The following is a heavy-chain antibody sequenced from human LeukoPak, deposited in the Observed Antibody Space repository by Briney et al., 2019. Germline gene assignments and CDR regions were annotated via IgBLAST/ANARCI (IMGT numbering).Heavy chain of an antibody. V-gene: IGHV3-49*04. J-gene: IGHJ4*02. Sequence: GGSLRLSCTASGFTFGDYSMSWVRQAPGKGLEYIGFIRTKDYGGTTEYAASVKGRFTISRDDSKSIAYLQIHSLKNEDTAVYYCSRDGLDYYGSGSYRGFDYWGQGTLVSVFS. CDR1: GFTFGDYS. CDR2: IRTKDYGGTT. CDR3: SRDGLDYYGSGSYRGFDY. D-gene: IGHD3-10*01.